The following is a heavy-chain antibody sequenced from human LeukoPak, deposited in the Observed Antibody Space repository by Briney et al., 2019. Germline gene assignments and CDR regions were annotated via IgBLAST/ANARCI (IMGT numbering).Heavy chain of an antibody. CDR1: GGSISSSSYY. Sequence: QASETLSLTCTVSGGSISSSSYYWGWIRQPPGKGLEWIGSIYYSGSTYYNPSLKSRVTISVDTSKNQLSLKLSSVTAADTAVYYCARHEVRGDTNWFDPWGQGTLVTVSS. CDR3: ARHEVRGDTNWFDP. CDR2: IYYSGST. J-gene: IGHJ5*02. V-gene: IGHV4-39*01. D-gene: IGHD3-10*01.